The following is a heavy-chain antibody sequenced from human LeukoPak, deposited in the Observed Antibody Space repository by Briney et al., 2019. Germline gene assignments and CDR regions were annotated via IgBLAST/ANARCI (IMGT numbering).Heavy chain of an antibody. J-gene: IGHJ4*02. V-gene: IGHV3-48*02. Sequence: GGSLRLSCAASGFTFSSYAMHWVRQAPGKGLEWVSYISDSGSPIYYADSVKGRFTISRDNARNSLYLQMNGLRDEDTAVYYCARHSGNSFDYWGQGTLVTVSS. CDR3: ARHSGNSFDY. D-gene: IGHD2-21*01. CDR2: ISDSGSPI. CDR1: GFTFSSYA.